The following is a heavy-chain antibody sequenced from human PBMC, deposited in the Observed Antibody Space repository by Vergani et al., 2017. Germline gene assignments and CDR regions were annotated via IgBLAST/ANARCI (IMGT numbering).Heavy chain of an antibody. V-gene: IGHV3-33*01. D-gene: IGHD2-2*01. CDR3: ARDFSVVPAAYFDY. J-gene: IGHJ4*02. CDR2: IWYDGSNK. CDR1: GFTFSSYG. Sequence: QLQLVESGGGVVQPGRSLRLSCAASGFTFSSYGMHWVRQAPGKGLEWVAVIWYDGSNKYYADSVKGRFTISRDNSKNTLYLQMNSLRAEDTAVYYCARDFSVVPAAYFDYWGQGTLVTVSS.